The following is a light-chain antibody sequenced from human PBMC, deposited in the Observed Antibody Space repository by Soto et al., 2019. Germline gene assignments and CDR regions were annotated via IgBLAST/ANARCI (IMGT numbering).Light chain of an antibody. V-gene: IGLV1-40*01. CDR2: G. CDR3: QSYDSSLSRRWV. CDR1: SSNIGAGYP. J-gene: IGLJ3*02. Sequence: QSVLTQPPSVSGAPGQRVTISCIGSSSNIGAGYPVHWYQQLPGTAPKLLVAGNRPSGVPDRFSVSKSGASASLAITGLQAEDEADYYCQSYDSSLSRRWVFGGGTKVTVL.